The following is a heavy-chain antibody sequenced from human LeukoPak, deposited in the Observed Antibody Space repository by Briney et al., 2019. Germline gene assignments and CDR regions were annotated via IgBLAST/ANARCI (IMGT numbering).Heavy chain of an antibody. D-gene: IGHD2-2*01. V-gene: IGHV3-20*04. Sequence: GGSLRLSCAASGFTFDDYGMSWVRQAPGKGLEWVFGINWNGGSTGYADSVKGRFTISRDNAKNSLYLQMNSLRAEDTPLYYCARDPLGYCSSTSCVDYFDYWGQGTLVTVSS. CDR1: GFTFDDYG. CDR2: INWNGGST. CDR3: ARDPLGYCSSTSCVDYFDY. J-gene: IGHJ4*02.